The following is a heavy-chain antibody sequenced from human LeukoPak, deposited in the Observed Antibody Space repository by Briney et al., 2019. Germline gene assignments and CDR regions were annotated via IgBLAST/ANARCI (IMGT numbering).Heavy chain of an antibody. V-gene: IGHV4-59*11. J-gene: IGHJ6*03. CDR1: GGSISSHY. Sequence: SETLSLTCTVSGGSISSHYWSWIRQPQGKGLEWIGYIYYSGSTNYNPSLKSRVTISVDTSKNQISLKLSSVTAADTAVYYCARELRFLPYYYYYMDVWGKGTTVTVSS. CDR2: IYYSGST. CDR3: ARELRFLPYYYYYMDV. D-gene: IGHD3-3*01.